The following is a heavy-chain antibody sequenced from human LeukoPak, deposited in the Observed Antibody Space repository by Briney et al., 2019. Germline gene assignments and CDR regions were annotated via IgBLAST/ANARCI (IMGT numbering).Heavy chain of an antibody. D-gene: IGHD6-19*01. J-gene: IGHJ4*02. Sequence: SQTLSLTCDISGDSVSSISATWNWVRQPPSRGLEWLGRTYYRSKWSYDYSLSLKSQITITQDTSKNRFSLHLNSVTPEDTAVYYCARARSALFDSWGQGTLVTVSS. CDR2: TYYRSKWSY. CDR3: ARARSALFDS. V-gene: IGHV6-1*01. CDR1: GDSVSSISAT.